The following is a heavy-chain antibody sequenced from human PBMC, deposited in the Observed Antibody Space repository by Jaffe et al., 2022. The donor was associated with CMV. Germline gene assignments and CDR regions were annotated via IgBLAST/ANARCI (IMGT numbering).Heavy chain of an antibody. CDR1: GFSLSSSGVG. CDR2: IYWDDDK. Sequence: QITLKESGPSLVKPTQTLTLTCTFSGFSLSSSGVGVGWVRQPPGKALEWLAVIYWDDDKRYSPSLKSRLTIIKDTANNQVVLTMTNMDPVDTATYYCVHRLERFTWNYVQFDYWGQGTLVTVSS. D-gene: IGHD1-7*01. J-gene: IGHJ4*02. CDR3: VHRLERFTWNYVQFDY. V-gene: IGHV2-5*02.